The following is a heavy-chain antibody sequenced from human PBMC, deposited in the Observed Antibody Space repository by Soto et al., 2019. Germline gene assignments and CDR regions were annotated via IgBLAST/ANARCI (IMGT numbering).Heavy chain of an antibody. Sequence: QVQLVESGGGVVQPGTSLRLSCAASGFTFTNYGMHWVRQAPGKGLEWVAVISKDGNDQYFADSVKGRFSVSRDNSKNTLHLHMNSLRPEDTAVYYCAKDRWEFTRYFDSWGQGTLVLVSS. CDR1: GFTFTNYG. D-gene: IGHD1-26*01. V-gene: IGHV3-30*18. J-gene: IGHJ4*02. CDR3: AKDRWEFTRYFDS. CDR2: ISKDGNDQ.